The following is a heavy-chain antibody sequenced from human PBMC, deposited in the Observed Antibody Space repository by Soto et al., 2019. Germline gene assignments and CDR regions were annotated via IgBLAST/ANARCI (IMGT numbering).Heavy chain of an antibody. D-gene: IGHD6-6*01. CDR2: INPNSGGT. CDR1: GYPFPGYY. J-gene: IGHJ5*02. V-gene: IGHV1-2*02. Sequence: GASVKVSCKASGYPFPGYYMHWVRQAPGQGLEWMGWINPNSGGTNYAQKFPGRVPMTRDTSISTAYMELRRLRSDDTAVYSCARVRIAARHARVNNWFDPWGQGTLVTVSS. CDR3: ARVRIAARHARVNNWFDP.